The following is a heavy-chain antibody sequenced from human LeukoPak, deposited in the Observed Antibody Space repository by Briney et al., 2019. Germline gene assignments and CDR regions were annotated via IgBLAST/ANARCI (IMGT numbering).Heavy chain of an antibody. CDR1: GFTFDDYA. V-gene: IGHV3-9*03. CDR3: AKDEFVASDFTGAFDI. Sequence: QSGGSLRLSCAASGFTFDDYAMHWVRQAPGKGLEWVSGISWNSGSIGYADSVKGRFTISRDNAKNSLYLQMNSLRAEDVALYYCAKDEFVASDFTGAFDIWGQGTMVTVSS. D-gene: IGHD2-8*02. CDR2: ISWNSGSI. J-gene: IGHJ3*02.